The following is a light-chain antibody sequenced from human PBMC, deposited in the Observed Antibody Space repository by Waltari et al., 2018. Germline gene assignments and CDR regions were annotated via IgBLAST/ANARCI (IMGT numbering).Light chain of an antibody. V-gene: IGLV3-25*03. Sequence: TARITCSGDALTKHYVYWYQKKPAQAPVLVLSQDTRRPSEIPKRFSGSTSGTTSILTITGVRAEDEADYYCQSTVTGGTLVVFGGGTKLTVL. J-gene: IGLJ2*01. CDR1: ALTKHY. CDR2: QDT. CDR3: QSTVTGGTLVV.